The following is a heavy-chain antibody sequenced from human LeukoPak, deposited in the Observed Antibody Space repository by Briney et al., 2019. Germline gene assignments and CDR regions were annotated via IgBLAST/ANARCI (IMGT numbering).Heavy chain of an antibody. J-gene: IGHJ5*02. Sequence: ASVKVSCKASGGTFSSYAISWVRQAPGQGLEWMGGIIPIFGTANYAQKFQGRVTITADESTSTAYMELSSLRSEDTAVYYCARDGSDSSCSSTSCFKYNWFDPWGQGTLVTVSS. D-gene: IGHD2-2*01. CDR1: GGTFSSYA. CDR2: IIPIFGTA. CDR3: ARDGSDSSCSSTSCFKYNWFDP. V-gene: IGHV1-69*13.